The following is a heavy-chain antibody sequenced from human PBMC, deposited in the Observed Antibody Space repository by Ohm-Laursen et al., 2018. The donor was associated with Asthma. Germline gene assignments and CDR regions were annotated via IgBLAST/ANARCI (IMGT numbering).Heavy chain of an antibody. CDR3: ARDGRLRGSFDY. CDR1: GGSISSGHYY. V-gene: IGHV4-31*03. Sequence: TLSLTCTVSGGSISSGHYYWTWIRQNPGKGLEWIGNIHYSGSTIYNPSLESRLTISVDTSKNQFSLNLSSVTAADTALYYCARDGRLRGSFDYWGQGTLVTVSS. CDR2: IHYSGST. J-gene: IGHJ4*02. D-gene: IGHD3-10*01.